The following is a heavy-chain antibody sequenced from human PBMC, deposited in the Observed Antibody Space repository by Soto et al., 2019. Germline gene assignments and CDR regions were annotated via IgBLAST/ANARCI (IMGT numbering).Heavy chain of an antibody. CDR1: GFTFSDYY. CDR2: ISSSSDST. V-gene: IGHV3-11*06. J-gene: IGHJ4*02. D-gene: IGHD1-7*01. CDR3: ARGGVKGTTSRGQVYN. Sequence: QVQVVESGGGLVKPGGSLRLSCAASGFTFSDYYMSWIRQAPGKGLEWVSFISSSSDSTKYADSVKGRFTISRDNAKNSLYLQLNSRRAEDTAVYYCARGGVKGTTSRGQVYNWGQGTLVTVSS.